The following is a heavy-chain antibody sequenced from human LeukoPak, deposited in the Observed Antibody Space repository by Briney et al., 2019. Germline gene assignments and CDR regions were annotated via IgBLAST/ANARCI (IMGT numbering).Heavy chain of an antibody. V-gene: IGHV3-33*01. CDR2: IWYDGSNK. Sequence: PGGSLRLSCAASGFPLSSYGVHWVRQAPGKALEWVSFIWYDGSNKYYADSVQGRFTISRDNSTNTLYLQMNSLRADDTAVYYCARVLVVSGWTNIDYWGQGTLVTVST. CDR3: ARVLVVSGWTNIDY. D-gene: IGHD6-19*01. CDR1: GFPLSSYG. J-gene: IGHJ4*02.